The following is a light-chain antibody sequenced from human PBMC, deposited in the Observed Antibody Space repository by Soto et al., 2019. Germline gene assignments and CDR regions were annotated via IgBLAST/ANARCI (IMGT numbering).Light chain of an antibody. CDR3: QQYNSYSWT. CDR1: QSISYS. CDR2: DAS. V-gene: IGKV1-5*02. J-gene: IGKJ1*01. Sequence: DIQMTQSPSTLSASVGDRVTIICQASQSISYSLAWYQHKPGKAPKLLIYDASSLERGVPSRFSGSGSGTEFTLSISSLQPDDFATYYCQQYNSYSWTFGQGTKVDIK.